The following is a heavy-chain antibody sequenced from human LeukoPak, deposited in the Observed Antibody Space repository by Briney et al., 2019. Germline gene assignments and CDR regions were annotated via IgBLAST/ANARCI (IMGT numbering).Heavy chain of an antibody. CDR2: ITGGGDTT. CDR1: GFTFSSYA. J-gene: IGHJ4*02. V-gene: IGHV3-23*01. Sequence: GGSLTLSCAASGFTFSSYAMTWVRQAPGKGLEWVSSITGGGDTTYYADSVRGRFTISRDNSKNTLSLQTNSLRAEDTAVYYCAKQRSEVVVAATNYWGQGTLVTVSS. CDR3: AKQRSEVVVAATNY. D-gene: IGHD2-15*01.